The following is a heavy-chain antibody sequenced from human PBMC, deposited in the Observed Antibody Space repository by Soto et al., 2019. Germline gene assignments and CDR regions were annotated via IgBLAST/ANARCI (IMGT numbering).Heavy chain of an antibody. J-gene: IGHJ6*02. Sequence: GVSLKISCKGSGYSFTSYWIGWVRQMPGKGLEWMGIIYPGDSDTRYSPSFQGQVTISADKSISTAYLQWSSLKAPDTAMYYCARCGSPSHYGMDVWGQGTTVTVSS. CDR3: ARCGSPSHYGMDV. CDR2: IYPGDSDT. V-gene: IGHV5-51*01. D-gene: IGHD6-13*01. CDR1: GYSFTSYW.